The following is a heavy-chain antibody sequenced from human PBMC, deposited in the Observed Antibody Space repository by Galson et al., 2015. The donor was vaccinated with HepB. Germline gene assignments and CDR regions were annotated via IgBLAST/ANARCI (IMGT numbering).Heavy chain of an antibody. D-gene: IGHD2-8*01. CDR1: GFSFSDHY. J-gene: IGHJ3*02. Sequence: SLRLSCAASGFSFSDHYMDWVRQAPGKGLEWVGRIRNKANSYSTEYAASVKGRFTISGDESKNSVFLQMNSLRAEDTAMYYCARRVYCYNGVCHGPFDMWGQGTMVTVSS. CDR3: ARRVYCYNGVCHGPFDM. CDR2: IRNKANSYST. V-gene: IGHV3-72*01.